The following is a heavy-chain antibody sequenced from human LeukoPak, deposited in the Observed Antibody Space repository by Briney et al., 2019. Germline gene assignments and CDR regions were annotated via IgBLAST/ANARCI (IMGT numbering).Heavy chain of an antibody. CDR2: IYTSGST. Sequence: SQTLSLTCTVSGGSISSGSYYWSWIRQPAGKGLEWIGRIYTSGSTNYNPSLKSRVTISVDTSKNQFSLKLSSVTAADTAVYYCARQGEIAAAGHVPFDYWGQGTLVTVSS. V-gene: IGHV4-61*02. CDR3: ARQGEIAAAGHVPFDY. CDR1: GGSISSGSYY. D-gene: IGHD6-13*01. J-gene: IGHJ4*02.